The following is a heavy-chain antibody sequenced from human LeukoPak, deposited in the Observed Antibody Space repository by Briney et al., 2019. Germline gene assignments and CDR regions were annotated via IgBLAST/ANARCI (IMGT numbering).Heavy chain of an antibody. Sequence: PSETLSLTCTVSGGSISSGGYYWSWIRQPPGKGLEWIGYIYHSGSTYYNPSLKSRVTISVDRSKNQFSLKLSSVTAADTAVYYCARHMRGRFGELLTVVWAFDIWGQGTMVTASS. J-gene: IGHJ3*02. CDR3: ARHMRGRFGELLTVVWAFDI. CDR1: GGSISSGGYY. D-gene: IGHD3-10*01. V-gene: IGHV4-30-2*01. CDR2: IYHSGST.